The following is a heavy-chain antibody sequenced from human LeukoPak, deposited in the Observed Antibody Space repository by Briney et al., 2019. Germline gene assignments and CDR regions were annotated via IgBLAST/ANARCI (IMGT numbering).Heavy chain of an antibody. CDR3: ARGSGWYLF. V-gene: IGHV4-59*01. D-gene: IGHD6-19*01. J-gene: IGHJ4*02. CDR1: GGGSISSYY. Sequence: SETLSLTCSVSGGGSISSYYWSWIRQPPGKGLEWIGYIYYSGSTNYSPSLKSRVTMSVDTSKKQISLKLRSVTAADTAVYYCARGSGWYLFWGQGALVTVSS. CDR2: IYYSGST.